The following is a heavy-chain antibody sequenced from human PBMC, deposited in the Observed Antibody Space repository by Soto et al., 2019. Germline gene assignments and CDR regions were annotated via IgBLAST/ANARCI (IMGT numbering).Heavy chain of an antibody. CDR2: INGYTGNT. CDR1: GYTFTSYG. CDR3: ARSWVTGKGGIDV. Sequence: ASVKVFCKASGYTFTSYGLSWVRQAPGQGLEWMVWINGYTGNTNYAQKFQGIVTMTTDTSTNTAYLDLWTLISDDTAVYYCARSWVTGKGGIDVWGQGTTVTVSS. J-gene: IGHJ6*02. D-gene: IGHD3-16*01. V-gene: IGHV1-18*01.